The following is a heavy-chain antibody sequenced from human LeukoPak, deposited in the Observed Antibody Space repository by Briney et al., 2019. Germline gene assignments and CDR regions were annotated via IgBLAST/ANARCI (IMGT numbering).Heavy chain of an antibody. V-gene: IGHV3-48*03. CDR3: AKSDPYGDSLIEI. CDR1: GFTFSGYA. CDR2: ISSTGGTI. D-gene: IGHD4-17*01. Sequence: TGGSLRLSCAASGFTFSGYAMNWVRQAPGEGLEWLSHISSTGGTIYYADSVKGRLTVSRDNAKNSLYLQMNSLRAEDTAVYYCAKSDPYGDSLIEIWGQGALVTVSS. J-gene: IGHJ4*02.